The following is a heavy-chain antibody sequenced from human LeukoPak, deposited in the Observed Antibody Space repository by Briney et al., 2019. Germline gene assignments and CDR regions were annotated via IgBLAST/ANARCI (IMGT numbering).Heavy chain of an antibody. Sequence: ASVKVSCKASGYTFTSYGISWVRQAPGQGLEWMGWISGYNGKTKYAQKLQGRVTMTTDTSTSTAYMELRSLRSEDTAVYYCARDRGSSSWYNWFDPWGQGTLVTVSS. D-gene: IGHD6-13*01. CDR2: ISGYNGKT. CDR1: GYTFTSYG. CDR3: ARDRGSSSWYNWFDP. J-gene: IGHJ5*02. V-gene: IGHV1-18*01.